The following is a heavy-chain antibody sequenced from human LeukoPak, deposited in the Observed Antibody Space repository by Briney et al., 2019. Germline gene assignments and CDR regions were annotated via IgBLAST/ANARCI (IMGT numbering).Heavy chain of an antibody. J-gene: IGHJ4*02. Sequence: PGGSLRLSCAASGFTFSSHAMTWVRQAPGKGLEWVSGISWNSGSIGYADSVKGRFTISRDNAKNSLYLQMNSLRAEDTALYYCAKDSPTFGIAVAGVFDYWGQGTLVTVSS. V-gene: IGHV3-9*01. CDR1: GFTFSSHA. CDR2: ISWNSGSI. D-gene: IGHD6-19*01. CDR3: AKDSPTFGIAVAGVFDY.